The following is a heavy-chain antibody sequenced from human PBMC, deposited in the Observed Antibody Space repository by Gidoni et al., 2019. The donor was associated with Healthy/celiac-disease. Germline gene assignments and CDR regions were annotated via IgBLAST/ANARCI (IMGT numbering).Heavy chain of an antibody. V-gene: IGHV3-74*01. J-gene: IGHJ4*02. Sequence: EVQLVESGGGLVQPGGSLRLSCAASGFTFSSYWMHWVRQAPGKGLVWVSRINSDGSSTSYADSVKGRFTISRDNAKNTLYLQMNSLRAEDTAVYYCASLDYGDYFGADYWGQGTLVTVSS. CDR2: INSDGSST. CDR3: ASLDYGDYFGADY. D-gene: IGHD4-17*01. CDR1: GFTFSSYW.